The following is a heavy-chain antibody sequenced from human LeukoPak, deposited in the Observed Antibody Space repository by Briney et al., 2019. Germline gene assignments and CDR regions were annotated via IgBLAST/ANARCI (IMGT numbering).Heavy chain of an antibody. D-gene: IGHD1-26*01. CDR1: GFTFSSYW. V-gene: IGHV3-7*01. CDR3: AGARGWEFSS. CDR2: IKQDGSEK. J-gene: IGHJ5*02. Sequence: PGGSQRLSRAASGFTFSSYWMGWVRQAPGMGLEWVATIKQDGSEKYYLDSVKGRFTISRDNAKNSLFLQMNSLRAEDTAVYYCAGARGWEFSSWGQGTLVTVSS.